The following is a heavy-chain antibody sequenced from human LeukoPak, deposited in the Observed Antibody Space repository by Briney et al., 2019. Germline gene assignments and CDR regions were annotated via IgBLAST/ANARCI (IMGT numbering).Heavy chain of an antibody. CDR1: GSTFSSYA. V-gene: IGHV3-23*01. CDR2: ISGSGGST. Sequence: GGSLRLSCAASGSTFSSYAMSWVRQAPGKGLEWVSAISGSGGSTYYADSVKGRFTISRDNSKNTLYLQINSLRAEDTAVYYCAKDFGSIAAAVYYFDYWGQGTLVTVSS. D-gene: IGHD6-13*01. CDR3: AKDFGSIAAAVYYFDY. J-gene: IGHJ4*02.